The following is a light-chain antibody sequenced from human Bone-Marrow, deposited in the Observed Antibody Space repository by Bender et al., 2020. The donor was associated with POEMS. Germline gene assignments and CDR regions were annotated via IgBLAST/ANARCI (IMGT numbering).Light chain of an antibody. Sequence: QAGLTQPPSVSKDLRQTATLTCTGNSNNVGNEGAAWLQQHQGHPPKLLFSRNNRPPSAISDRFSASRSGNTASLTITGLQPEDEADYFCCSITPSSGFLFGGGTRLTVL. J-gene: IGLJ2*01. CDR2: RNN. CDR3: CSITPSSGFL. V-gene: IGLV10-54*01. CDR1: SNNVGNEG.